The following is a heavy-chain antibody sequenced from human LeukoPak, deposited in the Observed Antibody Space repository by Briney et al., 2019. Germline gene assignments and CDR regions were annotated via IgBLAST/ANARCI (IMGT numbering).Heavy chain of an antibody. CDR3: ARKLELLQSVDAFDI. CDR1: GFTFSSYS. V-gene: IGHV3-21*01. J-gene: IGHJ3*02. Sequence: PGGSLRLSCAASGFTFSSYSMNWVRQAPGKGLEWVSSISSSSSYIYYADSVKGRFTISRDNAKNSLYLQMNSLRAEDTAVYYCARKLELLQSVDAFDIWGQGTMVTVSS. D-gene: IGHD1-7*01. CDR2: ISSSSSYI.